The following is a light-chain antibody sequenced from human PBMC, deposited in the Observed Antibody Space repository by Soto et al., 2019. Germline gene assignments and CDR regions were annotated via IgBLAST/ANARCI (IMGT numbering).Light chain of an antibody. CDR2: HVS. Sequence: QSVLTQPASVSGSPGQSITISCTGTSSDVGNYNYVSWYQHHPGKVPKLMIYHVSYRPSGVSNRFSGSKSGNTASLTISGLQAEDEADYYCSSYTSSSTYVFGTGTKVTVL. CDR3: SSYTSSSTYV. CDR1: SSDVGNYNY. J-gene: IGLJ1*01. V-gene: IGLV2-14*03.